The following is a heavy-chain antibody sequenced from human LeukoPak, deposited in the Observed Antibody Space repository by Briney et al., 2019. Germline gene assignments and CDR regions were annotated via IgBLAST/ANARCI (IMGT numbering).Heavy chain of an antibody. CDR1: GFTFEKHG. D-gene: IGHD1-26*01. V-gene: IGHV3-20*04. CDR3: ARDGSYIGLDV. CDR2: LNWNGGGT. J-gene: IGHJ3*01. Sequence: PGGSLRLSCAASGFTFEKHGMSWVRQAPGKGLEWVSGLNWNGGGTGYADSVKGRFTISRDNAKKSLYLQMNSLRAEDTALYYCARDGSYIGLDVWGQGTMVTVSS.